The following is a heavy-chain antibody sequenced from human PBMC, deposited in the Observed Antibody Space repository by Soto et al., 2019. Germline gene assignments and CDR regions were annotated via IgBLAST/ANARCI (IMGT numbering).Heavy chain of an antibody. CDR1: GGSISSYY. Sequence: SETLSLTCTVSGGSISSYYWSWIRQPPGKGLEWIGYVYYSGSTNYNPSLKSRVIISVDTSKNQFSLKLSSVTAADTAVYYCAREGYGGGYYYYYGMDVWGQGTKVTFSS. CDR3: AREGYGGGYYYYYGMDV. J-gene: IGHJ6*02. CDR2: VYYSGST. D-gene: IGHD5-12*01. V-gene: IGHV4-59*01.